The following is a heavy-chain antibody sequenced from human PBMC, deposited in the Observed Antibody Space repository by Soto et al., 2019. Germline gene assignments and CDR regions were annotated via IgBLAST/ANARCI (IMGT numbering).Heavy chain of an antibody. D-gene: IGHD3-22*01. CDR1: GFTFSDYY. J-gene: IGHJ4*02. CDR3: ARVPADSSGYYFDY. Sequence: GGSLRLSCAASGFTFSDYYMSWIRQAPGKGLEWVSYISSSSYTNYADSVKGRFTISRDNAKNSLYLQMNSLRAEDTAVYYCARVPADSSGYYFDYWGQGTLVTVSS. CDR2: ISSSSYT. V-gene: IGHV3-11*06.